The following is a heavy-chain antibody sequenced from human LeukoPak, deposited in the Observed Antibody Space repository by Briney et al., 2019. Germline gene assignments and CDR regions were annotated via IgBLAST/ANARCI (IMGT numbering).Heavy chain of an antibody. Sequence: SVKVSCKASGGTFSSYAISWVRQAPGQGLEWMGRIIPILGIANYAQKFQGRVTITADKSTSTAYMELSSLRSEDTAVYYCARDRLVNYYDSSGYSDPFDYWGQGTLVTVSS. D-gene: IGHD3-22*01. CDR2: IIPILGIA. V-gene: IGHV1-69*04. CDR1: GGTFSSYA. CDR3: ARDRLVNYYDSSGYSDPFDY. J-gene: IGHJ4*02.